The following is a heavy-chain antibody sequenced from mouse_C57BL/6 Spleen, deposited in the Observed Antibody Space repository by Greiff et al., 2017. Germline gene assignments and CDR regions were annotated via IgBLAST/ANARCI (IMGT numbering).Heavy chain of an antibody. CDR2: IDPETGGT. J-gene: IGHJ2*01. CDR3: TRRDSFFDY. Sequence: VQGVESGAELVRPGASVTLSCKASGYTFTDYEMHWVKQTPVHGLEWIGAIDPETGGTAYNQKFKGKAILTADKSSSTAYMELRSLTSEDSAVYYCTRRDSFFDYWGQGTTLTVSS. V-gene: IGHV1-15*01. CDR1: GYTFTDYE.